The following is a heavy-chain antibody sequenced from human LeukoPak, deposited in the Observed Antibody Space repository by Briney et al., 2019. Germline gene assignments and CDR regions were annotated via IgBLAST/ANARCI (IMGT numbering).Heavy chain of an antibody. CDR3: ASWPVGWYGEDS. D-gene: IGHD6-19*01. Sequence: GGSLRLSCAASGFTFSVFAMHWVRQAPGKGLEWVSSISGSGDSTYYADSVKGRFTFSRDNSKNTLYLQMNSLRAEDTAVYYCASWPVGWYGEDSWGQGTLVTVSS. CDR1: GFTFSVFA. CDR2: ISGSGDST. J-gene: IGHJ4*02. V-gene: IGHV3-23*01.